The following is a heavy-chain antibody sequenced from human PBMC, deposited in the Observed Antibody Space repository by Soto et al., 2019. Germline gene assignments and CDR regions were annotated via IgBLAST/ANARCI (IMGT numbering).Heavy chain of an antibody. CDR2: IIPIFGTA. CDR1: GGTFRSYA. J-gene: IGHJ3*02. D-gene: IGHD5-12*01. CDR3: ARAGGDIVGALRKDAFDI. Sequence: QVQLVQSGAEVKKPGSSVKVSCKASGGTFRSYAIYWVRQAPGQGLEWMGGIIPIFGTANYAQKFQGRVTLIAEESTSTAYMELTRLRSEDTAVYYCARAGGDIVGALRKDAFDIWGQGTMVIVSS. V-gene: IGHV1-69*12.